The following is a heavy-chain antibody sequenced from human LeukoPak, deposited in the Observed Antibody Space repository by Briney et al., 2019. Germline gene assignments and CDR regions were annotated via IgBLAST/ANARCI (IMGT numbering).Heavy chain of an antibody. J-gene: IGHJ4*02. CDR1: GFTFNSYA. CDR3: AKERRAVAGNFELDY. CDR2: ISGSGGST. D-gene: IGHD6-19*01. Sequence: GGSLRLSCAASGFTFNSYAMSWVRQAPGKGLEWVSAISGSGGSTFYADSVRGRFTISRDNSKNTLYLQMNSLRAEDTALYCCAKERRAVAGNFELDYWGQGTLVTVSS. V-gene: IGHV3-23*01.